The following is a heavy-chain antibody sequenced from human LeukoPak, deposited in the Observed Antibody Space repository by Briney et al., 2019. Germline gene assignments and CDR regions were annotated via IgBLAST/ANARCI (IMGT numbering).Heavy chain of an antibody. V-gene: IGHV4-4*07. Sequence: SETLSLTCTVSGGSISTYFWSWIRQAAGKGLEWIGCISPSGNTDYNPSLESRVTMSIDTSNNRFSLTLTSVTAADTAVYYCTRDLYYYDSRRDAFDIWGQGTMATVSS. CDR1: GGSISTYF. D-gene: IGHD3-22*01. CDR2: ISPSGNT. CDR3: TRDLYYYDSRRDAFDI. J-gene: IGHJ3*02.